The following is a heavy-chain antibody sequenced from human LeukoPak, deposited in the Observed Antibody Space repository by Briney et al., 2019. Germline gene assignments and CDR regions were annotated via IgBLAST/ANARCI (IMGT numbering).Heavy chain of an antibody. CDR1: GFTFSSYW. CDR3: ARIGYSGYNFDY. CDR2: INQDGSGK. J-gene: IGHJ4*02. V-gene: IGHV3-7*01. Sequence: PGGSLRLSCAASGFTFSSYWMSWVLQAPGKGLEWVANINQDGSGKYYVDSVKGRFTISRDSAKNSLYLQMNSLRAEDTAVYYCARIGYSGYNFDYWGQGTLVTVSS. D-gene: IGHD5-12*01.